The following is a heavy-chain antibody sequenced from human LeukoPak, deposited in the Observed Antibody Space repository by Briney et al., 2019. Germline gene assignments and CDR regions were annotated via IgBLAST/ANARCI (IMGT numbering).Heavy chain of an antibody. Sequence: GGSLRLSCAASGFTFSSYAMSWARQAPGKGLEWVSAISSSGHSTYYTDSVKGRFTISRDNSRNTLYLQMNSLRDEDTAVYYCANDFDYWGQGTLVTVSS. CDR2: ISSSGHST. V-gene: IGHV3-23*01. CDR3: ANDFDY. CDR1: GFTFSSYA. J-gene: IGHJ4*02.